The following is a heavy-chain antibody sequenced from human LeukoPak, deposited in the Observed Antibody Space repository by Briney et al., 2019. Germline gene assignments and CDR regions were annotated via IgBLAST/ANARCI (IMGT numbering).Heavy chain of an antibody. D-gene: IGHD3-22*01. Sequence: GGSLRLSCAASGFTFSSYSMTWVRQAPGKGLEWVSVIYSGGSTYYAHSVQGRFTISRDNSKNTLYLQMNSLRAEDTAVYYCARDGDDTSGSFAPFVYWGQGYLVTVSS. J-gene: IGHJ4*02. V-gene: IGHV3-53*01. CDR1: GFTFSSYS. CDR3: ARDGDDTSGSFAPFVY. CDR2: IYSGGST.